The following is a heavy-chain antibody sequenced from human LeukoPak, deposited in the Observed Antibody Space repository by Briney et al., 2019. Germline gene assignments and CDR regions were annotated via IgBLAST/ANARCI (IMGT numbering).Heavy chain of an antibody. D-gene: IGHD6-19*01. J-gene: IGHJ4*02. V-gene: IGHV1-69*04. Sequence: GASVKVSCKASGGTFSSYTISWVRQAPGQGLEWMGRIIPILGIANYAQKLQGRVTITADKSTSTAYMELSSLRSEDTAVYYCARDTSSGWYGASDYWGQGTLVTVSS. CDR3: ARDTSSGWYGASDY. CDR1: GGTFSSYT. CDR2: IIPILGIA.